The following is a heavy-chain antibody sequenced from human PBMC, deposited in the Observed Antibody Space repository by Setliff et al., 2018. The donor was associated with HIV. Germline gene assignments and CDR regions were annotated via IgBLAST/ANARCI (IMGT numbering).Heavy chain of an antibody. D-gene: IGHD6-25*01. J-gene: IGHJ2*01. Sequence: SQTLSLTCAVYGGSLSDSYYNWFRQPPGKGLEWIGEISHSGRTSYNSPLKSRVTMSVDASKNHISLTLTSLTAADTAVYYCARDQRLPGVQPPYWYFDLWGRGTLVTVS. CDR2: ISHSGRT. CDR3: ARDQRLPGVQPPYWYFDL. V-gene: IGHV4-34*01. CDR1: GGSLSDSY.